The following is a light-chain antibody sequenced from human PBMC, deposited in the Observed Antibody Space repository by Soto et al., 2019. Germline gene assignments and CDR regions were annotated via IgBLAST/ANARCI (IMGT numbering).Light chain of an antibody. V-gene: IGKV1-5*03. J-gene: IGKJ1*01. CDR1: QTISSW. CDR2: KAS. Sequence: DIQMTQSPSTLSGSVGDRVTITCRASQTISSWLAWYQQKPGKAPKLLIYKASTLKSGVPSRFSGSGSGTEFTLTISSLQPDDFATYCCQHYNSYSEAVGQGTKVELK. CDR3: QHYNSYSEA.